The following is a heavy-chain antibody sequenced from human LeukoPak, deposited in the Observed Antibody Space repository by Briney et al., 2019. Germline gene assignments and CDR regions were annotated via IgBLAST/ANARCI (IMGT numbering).Heavy chain of an antibody. CDR2: ISGSGGST. J-gene: IGHJ5*02. CDR3: AKDSGSLYINWFDP. V-gene: IGHV3-23*01. CDR1: GFTFSSDA. D-gene: IGHD1-26*01. Sequence: GGSLRLSCAASGFTFSSDAMSWVRQAPGKGLEWVAAISGSGGSTYYADSVKGRFTISRYNSKNTLYLQMNSLRAEDTAVYYCAKDSGSLYINWFDPWGQGTLVTVSS.